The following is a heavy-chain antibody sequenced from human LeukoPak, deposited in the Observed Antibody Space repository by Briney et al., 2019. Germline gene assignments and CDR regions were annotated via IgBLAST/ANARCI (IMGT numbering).Heavy chain of an antibody. CDR2: IYHSGST. CDR3: ARARGRFSAFDI. CDR1: GGSISSGGYS. V-gene: IGHV4-30-2*01. Sequence: TQTLSLTCAVSGGSISSGGYSWSWIRQPPGKGLEWIGYIYHSGSTYYNPSLKSRVTISVDRSMNQFSLKLSSVTAADTAVYYCARARGRFSAFDIWGQGTMVTVSS. J-gene: IGHJ3*02.